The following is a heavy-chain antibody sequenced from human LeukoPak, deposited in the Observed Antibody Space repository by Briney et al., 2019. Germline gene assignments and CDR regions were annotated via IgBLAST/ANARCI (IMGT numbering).Heavy chain of an antibody. CDR2: IKEDGSEK. J-gene: IGHJ4*02. Sequence: GGSLRLSCAASGFXFTSFWISWVRQAPGKGREWVAHIKEDGSEKYYVDSVKGRFTISRDNAKNSLYLQVNSLRAEDTAVYYCARDLHMGYRDGYNWLGIFDYWGQGTLVTGSS. CDR3: ARDLHMGYRDGYNWLGIFDY. D-gene: IGHD5-24*01. CDR1: GFXFTSFW. V-gene: IGHV3-7*04.